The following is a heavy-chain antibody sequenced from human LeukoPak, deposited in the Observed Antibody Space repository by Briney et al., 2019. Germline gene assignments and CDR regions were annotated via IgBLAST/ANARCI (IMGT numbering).Heavy chain of an antibody. D-gene: IGHD6-19*01. CDR2: ISSSSSYI. J-gene: IGHJ4*02. Sequence: GGSLRLSCAASRFTFSSYMVNWVRQAPGKGLEWVSSISSSSSYIYYADSVKGRFTISRDNARNPLYLQMNSLRAEDTAVYYCARESGSGEFDYWGQGTLVTVSS. CDR3: ARESGSGEFDY. V-gene: IGHV3-21*01. CDR1: RFTFSSYM.